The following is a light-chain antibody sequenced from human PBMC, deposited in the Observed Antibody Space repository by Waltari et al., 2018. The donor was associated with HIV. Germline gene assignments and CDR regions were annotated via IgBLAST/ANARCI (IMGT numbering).Light chain of an antibody. Sequence: QSVLTQPPSASGTTEQRATLSCPGSTPNIGRNTVTWFQQFQGTAPKVLIFGKNQRPSGVPARFSGSKSGTSSSLAISGLQSEDEADYYCASWDDSLNGPVFGGGTKLTVV. V-gene: IGLV1-44*01. J-gene: IGLJ2*01. CDR2: GKN. CDR3: ASWDDSLNGPV. CDR1: TPNIGRNT.